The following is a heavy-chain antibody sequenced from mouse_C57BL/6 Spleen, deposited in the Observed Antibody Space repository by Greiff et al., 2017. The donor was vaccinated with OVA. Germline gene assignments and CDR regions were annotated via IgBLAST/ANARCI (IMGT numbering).Heavy chain of an antibody. Sequence: EVKLVESEGGLVQPGSSMKLSCTASGFTFSDYYMAWVRQVPEKGLEWVANINYDGSSTYYTDSLKSRFIISRDNAKNILYLQMSTLKSEDTATYYCARERVDGPYGFDYWGQGTTLTVSS. J-gene: IGHJ2*01. D-gene: IGHD2-3*01. CDR1: GFTFSDYY. V-gene: IGHV5-16*01. CDR2: INYDGSST. CDR3: ARERVDGPYGFDY.